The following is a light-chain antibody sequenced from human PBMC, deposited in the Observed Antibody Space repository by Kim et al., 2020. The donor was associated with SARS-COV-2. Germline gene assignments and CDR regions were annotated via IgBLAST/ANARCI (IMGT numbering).Light chain of an antibody. CDR1: QSVSSN. Sequence: EIVMTQSPATLSVSPGERATLSCRASQSVSSNLAWYQQKPGQAPRLLIYGASTRATGIPARFSGSGSGTEFTLGISSLQSEDFAVYYCQQYNNWPLTFGPGTKVDIK. CDR3: QQYNNWPLT. J-gene: IGKJ3*01. V-gene: IGKV3-15*01. CDR2: GAS.